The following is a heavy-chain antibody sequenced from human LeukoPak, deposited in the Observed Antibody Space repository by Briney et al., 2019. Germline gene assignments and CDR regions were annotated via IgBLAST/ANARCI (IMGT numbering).Heavy chain of an antibody. CDR1: GYTFTSYD. J-gene: IGHJ4*02. CDR2: MNPNSGNT. CDR3: ARVICDSSSCGTIHFGY. D-gene: IGHD6-13*01. Sequence: GASVKVSCKASGYTFTSYDINWVRQATGQGLEWMGWMNPNSGNTGYAQKFQGRVTITRNTSISTAYMELSSLRSEDTAVYYYARVICDSSSCGTIHFGYWGQGTLVTVSS. V-gene: IGHV1-8*03.